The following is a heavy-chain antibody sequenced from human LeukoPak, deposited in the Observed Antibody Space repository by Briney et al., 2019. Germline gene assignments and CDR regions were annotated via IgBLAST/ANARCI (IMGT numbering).Heavy chain of an antibody. Sequence: GGSLRLSCAASRFTFSSYGMHWVRQAPGKGLEWVALIWYDGSNKNYADSVKGRFTISRDNSKNTLDLQMNSLRAEDTAVYYCARMWGYSGYDFGYWGQGTLVTVSS. CDR1: RFTFSSYG. CDR3: ARMWGYSGYDFGY. V-gene: IGHV3-33*01. J-gene: IGHJ4*02. D-gene: IGHD5-12*01. CDR2: IWYDGSNK.